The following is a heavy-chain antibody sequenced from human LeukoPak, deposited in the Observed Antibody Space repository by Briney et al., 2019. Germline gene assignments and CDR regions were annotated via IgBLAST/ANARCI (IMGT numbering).Heavy chain of an antibody. CDR1: GFTFDDYA. J-gene: IGHJ4*02. CDR2: IKQDGSEK. CDR3: ARCDYYDSSGSPAFDY. D-gene: IGHD3-22*01. Sequence: HPGRSLRLSCAASGFTFDDYAMHWVRQAPGKGLEWVANIKQDGSEKYYVDSVKGRFTISRDNARNSLYLQMNSLRAEDTAVYYCARCDYYDSSGSPAFDYWGQEPLVPVSS. V-gene: IGHV3-7*01.